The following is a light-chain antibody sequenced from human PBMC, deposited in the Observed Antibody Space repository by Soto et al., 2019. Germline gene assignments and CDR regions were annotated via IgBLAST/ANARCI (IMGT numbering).Light chain of an antibody. J-gene: IGKJ2*01. Sequence: EVVLTQSPGTLSLSPGESATLSCRASQSINSNFFAWYQQKPGQAPRLLIYAISTRATGIPDRFSGSGSGTDFALTISGLESDDFAVYYCQQYSFLPHTFGQGTKVDIK. CDR3: QQYSFLPHT. V-gene: IGKV3-20*01. CDR2: AIS. CDR1: QSINSNF.